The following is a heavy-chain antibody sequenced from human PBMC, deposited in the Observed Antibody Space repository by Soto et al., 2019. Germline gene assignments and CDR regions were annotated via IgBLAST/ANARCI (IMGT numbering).Heavy chain of an antibody. CDR2: IPQDGVDG. V-gene: IGHV3-7*03. CDR1: GFIFSMYS. J-gene: IGHJ6*02. CDR3: VRDHLILPAHDFFYGSDV. Sequence: DVKLVESGGGMVQPGDSLRLSCEVSGFIFSMYSMSWVRQTPGKGLEWVAKIPQDGVDGHYADAVKGRFTSSRDNGKNSLYLQMNNLRAEDTAVYYCVRDHLILPAHDFFYGSDVWGRGATVTVSS. D-gene: IGHD2-21*02.